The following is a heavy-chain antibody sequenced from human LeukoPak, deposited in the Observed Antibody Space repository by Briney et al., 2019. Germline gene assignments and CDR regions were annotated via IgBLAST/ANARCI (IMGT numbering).Heavy chain of an antibody. J-gene: IGHJ5*02. CDR3: ARKNYCSGGSCYSRGWFDP. CDR1: RGTFNSYA. V-gene: IGHV1-8*02. CDR2: MNPNSGNT. Sequence: ASVKVSCKASRGTFNSYAISWVRQAPGQGLEWMGWMNPNSGNTVYAQKFQGRVTMTRDTSISTAYMELSSLRSEDTAMYYCARKNYCSGGSCYSRGWFDPWGQGTLVTVSS. D-gene: IGHD2-15*01.